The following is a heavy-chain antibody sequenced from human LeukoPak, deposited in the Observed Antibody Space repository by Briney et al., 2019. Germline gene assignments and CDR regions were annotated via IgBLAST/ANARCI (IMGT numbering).Heavy chain of an antibody. J-gene: IGHJ4*02. CDR3: ARLLAGTFGY. Sequence: SETLSLTCTVSGGSVSSYYWSWIRQPPGKGLEWIGYIYYSGSTNYNPSLKSRVTISVDTSKNQFSLKLSSVTAADTAVYYCARLLAGTFGYWGQGTLVTVSS. V-gene: IGHV4-59*08. CDR2: IYYSGST. D-gene: IGHD6-19*01. CDR1: GGSVSSYY.